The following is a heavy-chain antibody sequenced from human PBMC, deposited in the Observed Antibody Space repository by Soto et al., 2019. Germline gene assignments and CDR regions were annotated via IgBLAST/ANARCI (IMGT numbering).Heavy chain of an antibody. CDR3: AKDRYRSKLTCYFDY. CDR2: TSYDGSTT. V-gene: IGHV3-30*18. CDR1: GFTFSSFG. J-gene: IGHJ4*02. Sequence: QVQLVESGGGVVQPGKSLRLSCGASGFTFSSFGLHWVRQAPGKGLEWVAVTSYDGSTTYYSDSVRGRFTISRDNSKSTLYLQMNSLRAEDTAVYFCAKDRYRSKLTCYFDYWGQGTRVIVSS. D-gene: IGHD1-26*01.